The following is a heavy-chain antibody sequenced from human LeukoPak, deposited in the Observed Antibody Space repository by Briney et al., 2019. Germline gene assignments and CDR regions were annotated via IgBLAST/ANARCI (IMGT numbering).Heavy chain of an antibody. D-gene: IGHD2/OR15-2a*01. CDR2: ISGSGGST. CDR1: GFTFSSYA. V-gene: IGHV3-23*01. J-gene: IGHJ4*02. Sequence: GGSLRLSCAASGFTFSSYAMSWVRQAPGKGLEWVSAISGSGGSTYYADSVKGRFTISRDNSKNTLYLQMNSLRAEDTAVYYCARVADYFFSGDMSTIDYWGQGTLVTVSS. CDR3: ARVADYFFSGDMSTIDY.